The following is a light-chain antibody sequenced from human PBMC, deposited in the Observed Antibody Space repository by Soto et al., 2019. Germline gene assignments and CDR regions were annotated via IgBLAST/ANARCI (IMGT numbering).Light chain of an antibody. CDR2: DTS. V-gene: IGKV3-11*01. Sequence: EIVLTQSPATLSLSPGERATLSCRASQSVRSYLGWYQQKTGQAPRLLIYDTSNRATGIPARFSGSGSGTDYTLTISSLEPEDFAVYYCQHRSSWPLTFGGGTKVVIK. CDR3: QHRSSWPLT. CDR1: QSVRSY. J-gene: IGKJ4*01.